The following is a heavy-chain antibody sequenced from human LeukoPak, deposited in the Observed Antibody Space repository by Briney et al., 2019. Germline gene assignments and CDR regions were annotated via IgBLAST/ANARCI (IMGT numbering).Heavy chain of an antibody. V-gene: IGHV1-2*06. D-gene: IGHD2-2*01. Sequence: ASVKVSCKASGYTFTGYYMHWVRQAPGQGLEWMGRINPNSGGTNCAQKFQGRVTMTRDTSISTAYMELSRLRSDDTAVYYCTAIVVVPAAISYGSFQHWGQGTLVTVSS. CDR2: INPNSGGT. CDR3: TAIVVVPAAISYGSFQH. J-gene: IGHJ1*01. CDR1: GYTFTGYY.